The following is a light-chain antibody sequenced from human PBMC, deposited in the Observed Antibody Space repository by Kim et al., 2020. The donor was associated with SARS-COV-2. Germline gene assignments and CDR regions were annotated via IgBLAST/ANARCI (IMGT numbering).Light chain of an antibody. V-gene: IGKV1-12*01. Sequence: SAAVGTRVTITSPASQAINSWLAWYQQKPGKAPKLLIYAACSVQSGVPSKFSGSGSGTDFTLTISSLQPQEFATYYCQQANSFPYTFGQGTKLEF. CDR1: QAINSW. J-gene: IGKJ2*01. CDR2: AAC. CDR3: QQANSFPYT.